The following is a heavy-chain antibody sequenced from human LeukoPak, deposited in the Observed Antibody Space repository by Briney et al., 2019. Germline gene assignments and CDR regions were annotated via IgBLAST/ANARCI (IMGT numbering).Heavy chain of an antibody. D-gene: IGHD2-15*01. J-gene: IGHJ5*02. CDR2: INSDGSST. Sequence: GGSLRLSCAASGFTFSSYWMHWVRQAPGKGLVWVARINSDGSSTSYADSVKGRFTISRDNAKNTLYLQMNSLRAEDTAVYYCAGLSVVVAATHWFDPWGQATLVTVSS. V-gene: IGHV3-74*01. CDR1: GFTFSSYW. CDR3: AGLSVVVAATHWFDP.